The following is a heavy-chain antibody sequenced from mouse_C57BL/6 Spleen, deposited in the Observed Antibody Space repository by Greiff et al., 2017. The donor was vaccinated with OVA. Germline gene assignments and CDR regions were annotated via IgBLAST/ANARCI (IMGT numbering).Heavy chain of an antibody. D-gene: IGHD1-1*01. CDR2: INPNYGTT. Sequence: EVQLQQSGPELVKPGASVKISCKASGYSFTDYNMNWVKQSHGKSLEWIGVINPNYGTTSYNEKFKGKATLTVDQSSSTAYMQLNSLTSEDSAVYYCARCGSSYVERYFDDWGTGTTVTVSS. CDR1: GYSFTDYN. V-gene: IGHV1-39*01. J-gene: IGHJ1*03. CDR3: ARCGSSYVERYFDD.